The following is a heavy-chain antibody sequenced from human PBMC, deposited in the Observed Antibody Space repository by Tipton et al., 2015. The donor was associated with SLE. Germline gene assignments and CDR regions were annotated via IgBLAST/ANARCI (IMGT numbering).Heavy chain of an antibody. J-gene: IGHJ4*02. CDR2: INHSGST. V-gene: IGHV4-34*01. CDR3: ARGDKWLSYYFDF. CDR1: GGSFSVHY. Sequence: LRLSCAVYGGSFSVHYWSWSWIRQPPGKGLEWIGEINHSGSTNYNPSLKSRVTISIDKSKNQFSLELSSVTAADTAVYYCARGDKWLSYYFDFWGQGTLVTVSS. D-gene: IGHD6-19*01.